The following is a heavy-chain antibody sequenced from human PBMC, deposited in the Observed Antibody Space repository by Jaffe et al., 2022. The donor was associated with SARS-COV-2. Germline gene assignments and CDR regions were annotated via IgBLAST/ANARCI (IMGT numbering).Heavy chain of an antibody. CDR2: VSGSGGST. V-gene: IGHV3-23*04. Sequence: EVQLVESGGGLVQPGGSLRLSCAASGFTFSNYAMNWVRQAPGKGLEWVSSVSGSGGSTSYADSVKGRFTISRDNSKNTLFLQMNSLRAEDTAVYYCAKGGIGWGFYYCMDVWGEGTTVTVSS. D-gene: IGHD6-19*01. J-gene: IGHJ6*03. CDR3: AKGGIGWGFYYCMDV. CDR1: GFTFSNYA.